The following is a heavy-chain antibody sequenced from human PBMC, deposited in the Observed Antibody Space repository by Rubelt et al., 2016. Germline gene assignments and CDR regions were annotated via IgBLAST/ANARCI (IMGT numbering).Heavy chain of an antibody. D-gene: IGHD3-16*01. Sequence: QLQLQESGPGLVKPSETLSLTCTVSGGSISSSSYYWGWIRQPPGKGLEWIGSIYYSGGTYYNPSLKSRVTISVDTSKNQFSLKLSSVTAADTAVYYCARDWGRYYYYGMDVWGQGTTVTVSS. CDR3: ARDWGRYYYYGMDV. V-gene: IGHV4-39*07. CDR2: IYYSGGT. CDR1: GGSISSSSYY. J-gene: IGHJ6*02.